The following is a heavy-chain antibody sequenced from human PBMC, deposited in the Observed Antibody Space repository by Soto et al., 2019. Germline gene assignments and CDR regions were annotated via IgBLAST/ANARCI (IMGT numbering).Heavy chain of an antibody. CDR2: IKSKTDGGTT. V-gene: IGHV3-15*07. CDR3: TLDYGDYRGFDY. Sequence: GGSLRLSCAASGFTFSNAWMNWVRQAPGKGLEWVGRIKSKTDGGTTDYAAPVKGRFTISRDDSKNTLYLQMNSLKTEDTAVYYCTLDYGDYRGFDYWGQGTLVTVSS. CDR1: GFTFSNAW. D-gene: IGHD4-17*01. J-gene: IGHJ4*02.